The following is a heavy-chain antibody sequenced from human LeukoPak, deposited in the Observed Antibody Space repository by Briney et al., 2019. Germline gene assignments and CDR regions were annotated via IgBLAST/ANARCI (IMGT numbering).Heavy chain of an antibody. CDR3: ARLGEARPDYYYYGMDV. J-gene: IGHJ6*02. V-gene: IGHV4-59*08. CDR2: IYYSGST. D-gene: IGHD6-6*01. Sequence: SETLSLTCTVSGGSISSYYWSWIRQPPGKGLEWIRYIYYSGSTNYNPSLKSRVTISVDTSKNQFSLKLSSVTAADTAVYYCARLGEARPDYYYYGMDVWGQGTTVSVSS. CDR1: GGSISSYY.